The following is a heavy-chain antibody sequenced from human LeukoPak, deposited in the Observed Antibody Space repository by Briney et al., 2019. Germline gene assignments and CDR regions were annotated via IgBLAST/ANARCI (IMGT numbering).Heavy chain of an antibody. Sequence: SETLSLTCTVSGGSISSSTYYWGWIRQPPGKGLEWIGTNSGSTYYNPSLKSRVTISVDTSKNQFSLKLSSVTAADTAVYYCARIQGIAAGDWLDPWGQGTLVT. CDR2: NSGST. CDR3: ARIQGIAAGDWLDP. V-gene: IGHV4-39*07. J-gene: IGHJ5*02. CDR1: GGSISSSTYY. D-gene: IGHD6-13*01.